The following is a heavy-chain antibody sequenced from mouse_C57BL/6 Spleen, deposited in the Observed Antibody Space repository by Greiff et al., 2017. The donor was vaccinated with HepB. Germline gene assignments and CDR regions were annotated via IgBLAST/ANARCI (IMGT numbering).Heavy chain of an antibody. Sequence: EVQRVESGPELVKPGDSVKISCKASGYSFTGYFMNWVMQSHGKSLEWIGRINPYNGDTFYNQKFKGKATLTVDKSSSTAHMELRSLTSEDSAVYYCAGSSYEYFDVWGTGTTVTVSS. CDR1: GYSFTGYF. CDR2: INPYNGDT. V-gene: IGHV1-20*01. CDR3: AGSSYEYFDV. D-gene: IGHD1-1*01. J-gene: IGHJ1*03.